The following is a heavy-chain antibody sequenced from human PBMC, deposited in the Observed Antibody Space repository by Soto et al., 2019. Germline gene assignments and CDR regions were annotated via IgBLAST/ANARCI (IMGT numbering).Heavy chain of an antibody. CDR1: GFLFSTYA. V-gene: IGHV3-23*01. Sequence: SVPPGGTLRLSCAASGFLFSTYAMNWVRQAPGKGLEWVSAISSTGGSTYYAESVRGRFTISRDNSINTLYLQMSSLRTEDTALYYCAHPRGYGVFDAVDIWGQGTMVTVSS. J-gene: IGHJ3*02. D-gene: IGHD4-17*01. CDR3: AHPRGYGVFDAVDI. CDR2: ISSTGGST.